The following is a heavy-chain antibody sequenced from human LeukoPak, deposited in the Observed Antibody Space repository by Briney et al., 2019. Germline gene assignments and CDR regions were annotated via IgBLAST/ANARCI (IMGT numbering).Heavy chain of an antibody. CDR2: ISSSSSYI. D-gene: IGHD3-3*01. V-gene: IGHV3-21*04. J-gene: IGHJ3*02. CDR3: AREKKTEWTTGAFDM. CDR1: GFTFSSYS. Sequence: GGSLRLSCAASGFTFSSYSMNWVRQAPGKGLEWVSSISSSSSYIYYADSVKGRFTISRDNAKNALYLEMNSLRAEDTAVYYCAREKKTEWTTGAFDMWGQGTMVIVSS.